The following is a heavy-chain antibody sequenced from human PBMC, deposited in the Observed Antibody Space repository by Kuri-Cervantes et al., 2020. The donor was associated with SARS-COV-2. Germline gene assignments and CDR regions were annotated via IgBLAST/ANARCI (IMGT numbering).Heavy chain of an antibody. D-gene: IGHD4-11*01. J-gene: IGHJ6*03. V-gene: IGHV4-38-2*01. CDR2: IYHSGST. CDR3: ARAVTTYYYYYMDV. CDR1: GYSISSGYY. Sequence: ESLKISCAVSGYSISSGYYWSWIRQPPGKGLEWIGYIYHSGSTYYNPSLKSRVTISVDRSKNQFSLKLSSVTAADTAVYYCARAVTTYYYYYMDVWGKGTTVTVSS.